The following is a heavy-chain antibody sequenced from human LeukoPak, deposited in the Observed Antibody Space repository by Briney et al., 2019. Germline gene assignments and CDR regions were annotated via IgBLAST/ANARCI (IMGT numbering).Heavy chain of an antibody. Sequence: PSETLSLTCTVSGGSISSHNWNWIRQPPGKVLEWIGDIYNSGSPNYNPSLKSRVTISVDTSKNQFSLKLSSVTAADTAEYYCARVDSSGYYTFFDYWGQGTLVTVSS. V-gene: IGHV4-59*11. CDR1: GGSISSHN. D-gene: IGHD3-22*01. J-gene: IGHJ4*02. CDR2: IYNSGSP. CDR3: ARVDSSGYYTFFDY.